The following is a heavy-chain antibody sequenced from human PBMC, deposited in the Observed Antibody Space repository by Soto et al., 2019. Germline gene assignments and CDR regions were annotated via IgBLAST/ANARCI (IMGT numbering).Heavy chain of an antibody. V-gene: IGHV1-69*13. CDR3: ARGQQLVPEGLDYYYYGMDV. D-gene: IGHD6-13*01. CDR2: IIPIFGTA. Sequence: ASVKVSCKASEGTFSSYAISWVRQAPGQGLEWMGGIIPIFGTANYAQKFQGRVTITADESTSTAYMELSSLRSEDTAVYYCARGQQLVPEGLDYYYYGMDVWGQGTTVTVS. J-gene: IGHJ6*02. CDR1: EGTFSSYA.